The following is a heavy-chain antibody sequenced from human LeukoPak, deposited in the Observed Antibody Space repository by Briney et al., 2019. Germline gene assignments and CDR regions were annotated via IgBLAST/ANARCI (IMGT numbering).Heavy chain of an antibody. D-gene: IGHD3-10*01. CDR1: GGSFSGYY. Sequence: PSETLSLTCAVYGGSFSGYYWSWIRQPPGKGLEWIGEINHSGSTNYNPSLKSRVTISVDTSKNQFSLKLSSVTAADTAVYYCASVVMVRGVIATRNWFDPWGQGTLVTVSS. CDR2: INHSGST. J-gene: IGHJ5*02. CDR3: ASVVMVRGVIATRNWFDP. V-gene: IGHV4-34*01.